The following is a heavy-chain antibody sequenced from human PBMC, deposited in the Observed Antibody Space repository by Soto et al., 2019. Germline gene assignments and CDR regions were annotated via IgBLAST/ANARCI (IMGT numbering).Heavy chain of an antibody. V-gene: IGHV4-39*01. D-gene: IGHD5-12*01. Sequence: PSETLSLTCTVSGGSISSSSYYWGWIRQPPGKGLEWIGSIYYSGSTYYNPSLKSRVTISVDTSKNQFSLKLSSVTAADTAVYYCARRTEYSGYDYFDYWGQGTLVTVS. CDR1: GGSISSSSYY. J-gene: IGHJ4*02. CDR2: IYYSGST. CDR3: ARRTEYSGYDYFDY.